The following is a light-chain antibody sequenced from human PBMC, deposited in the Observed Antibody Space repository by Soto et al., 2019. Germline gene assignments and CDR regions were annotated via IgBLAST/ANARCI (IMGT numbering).Light chain of an antibody. Sequence: QSVLTQPPSASGTPGQRVTFSCSGSSSNIGSNYVYWYQQLPGTAPKLLIYRNNQRPSGVPDRFSGSKSGTSASLAISGLRSEDEADYYCAAWDDSLRGGVFETGTKLTVL. CDR1: SSNIGSNY. J-gene: IGLJ1*01. CDR2: RNN. V-gene: IGLV1-47*01. CDR3: AAWDDSLRGGV.